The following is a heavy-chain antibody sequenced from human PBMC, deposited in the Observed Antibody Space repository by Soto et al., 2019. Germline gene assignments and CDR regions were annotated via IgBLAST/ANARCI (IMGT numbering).Heavy chain of an antibody. D-gene: IGHD1-20*01. V-gene: IGHV4-34*01. CDR1: GGSFSGYY. CDR2: INHSGST. Sequence: SETLSLTCAVYGGSFSGYYWSWIRQPPGKGLEWIGEINHSGSTNYNPSLKSRVTISVDTSKNQFSLKLSSVTAADTAVYYCARGITGTGKRSKPYYYYMDVWGKGTTVTVSS. CDR3: ARGITGTGKRSKPYYYYMDV. J-gene: IGHJ6*03.